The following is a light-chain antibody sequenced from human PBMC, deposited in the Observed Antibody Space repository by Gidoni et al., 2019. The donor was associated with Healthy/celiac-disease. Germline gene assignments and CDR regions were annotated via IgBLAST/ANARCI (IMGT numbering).Light chain of an antibody. CDR2: GAS. V-gene: IGKV3-15*01. Sequence: EIVMTQSPATLSVSPGERATLSCRASQSVSSNLAWYQQKPGQAPRLLIYGASTRATGIPARFSGSGSGTEFPLTISSLQSEDFAVYYCQQYNNWPRLGAFDQGTKVEIK. CDR3: QQYNNWPRLGA. CDR1: QSVSSN. J-gene: IGKJ1*01.